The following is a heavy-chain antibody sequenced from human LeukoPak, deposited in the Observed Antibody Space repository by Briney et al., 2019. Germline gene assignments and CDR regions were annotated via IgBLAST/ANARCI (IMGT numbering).Heavy chain of an antibody. V-gene: IGHV4-34*01. J-gene: IGHJ4*02. CDR1: GGSISSYY. CDR2: INHSGST. CDR3: ARAGKTYYYGSGSYRGYDY. Sequence: SETLSLTCTVSGGSISSYYWSWIRQPPGKGLEWIGEINHSGSTNYNPSLKSRVTISVDTSKNQFSLKLSSVTAADTAVYYCARAGKTYYYGSGSYRGYDYWGQGTLVTVSS. D-gene: IGHD3-10*01.